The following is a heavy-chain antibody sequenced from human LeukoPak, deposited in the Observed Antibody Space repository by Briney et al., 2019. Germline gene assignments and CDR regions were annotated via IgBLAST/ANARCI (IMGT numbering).Heavy chain of an antibody. CDR3: ARACGSGGESGYWFDP. V-gene: IGHV1-8*03. CDR1: GGTFSSYA. CDR2: MNPNSGNT. J-gene: IGHJ5*02. Sequence: ASVKVSCKASGGTFSSYAISWVRQAPGQGLEWMGWMNPNSGNTGYAQKFQGRVTITRNTSISTAYMELSSLRSEDTAVYYCARACGSGGESGYWFDPWGQGTLVTVSS. D-gene: IGHD3-10*01.